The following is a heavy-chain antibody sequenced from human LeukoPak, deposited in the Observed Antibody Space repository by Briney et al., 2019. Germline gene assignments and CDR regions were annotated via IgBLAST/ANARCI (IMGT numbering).Heavy chain of an antibody. J-gene: IGHJ4*02. CDR3: VRDQYGDYFVY. D-gene: IGHD4-17*01. CDR2: ISGSGGST. V-gene: IGHV3-23*01. Sequence: RGSLRPSCAASGFTFSSYAMSWVRQAPGKGLEWVSAISGSGGSTYYADSVKGRFTISRDNSKNTLYLQMNSLRAEDTAVYYCVRDQYGDYFVYWGQGTLVIVSS. CDR1: GFTFSSYA.